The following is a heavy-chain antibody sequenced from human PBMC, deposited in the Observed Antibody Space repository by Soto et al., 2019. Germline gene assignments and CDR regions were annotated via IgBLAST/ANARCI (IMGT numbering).Heavy chain of an antibody. CDR3: ARERQLVKSYYYYYGMDV. CDR2: IWYDGSNK. J-gene: IGHJ6*02. Sequence: HPGGSLRLSCAASGFTFSSYGMHWVRQAPGKGLEWVAVIWYDGSNKYYADSVKGRFTISRDNSKNTLYLQMNSLRAEDTAVYYCARERQLVKSYYYYYGMDVWGQGTTVTVSS. CDR1: GFTFSSYG. D-gene: IGHD6-6*01. V-gene: IGHV3-33*01.